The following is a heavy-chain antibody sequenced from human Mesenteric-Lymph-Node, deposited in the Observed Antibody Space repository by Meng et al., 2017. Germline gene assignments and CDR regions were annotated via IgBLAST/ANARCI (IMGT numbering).Heavy chain of an antibody. CDR2: INPDGTNA. D-gene: IGHD1-1*01. CDR3: TNDRLSH. Sequence: EWRLGGSGGGLSTPGGSLSLSCAASGFTFTDHWLHWVRQGPGKGLLWVSRINPDGTNAACADSVKGRFTISRDNSKNIVYLQMNGLKGEDTAFYYCTNDRLSHWGQGALVTVSS. CDR1: GFTFTDHW. J-gene: IGHJ1*01. V-gene: IGHV3-74*01.